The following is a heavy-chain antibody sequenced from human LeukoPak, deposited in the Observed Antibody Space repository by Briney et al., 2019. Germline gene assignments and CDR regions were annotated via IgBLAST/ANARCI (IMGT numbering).Heavy chain of an antibody. V-gene: IGHV4-61*02. J-gene: IGHJ6*03. Sequence: PSETLSLTCTVSGGSLRGTSYYWTWVRQPAGKGLEWVGRVYTSGTTNYNPSLKSRVTMSVDTFKTQCTLNFTSVTATDTAIYYCARSDILPRGHDYYYYMDVWGKGTTVTVSS. CDR2: VYTSGTT. CDR1: GGSLRGTSYY. D-gene: IGHD3-9*01. CDR3: ARSDILPRGHDYYYYMDV.